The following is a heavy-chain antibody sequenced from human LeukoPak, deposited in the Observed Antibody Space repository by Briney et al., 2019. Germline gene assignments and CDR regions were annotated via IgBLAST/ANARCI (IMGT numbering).Heavy chain of an antibody. Sequence: GSLSLSCAASGFTFSSYGMHWVRQAPGKGLEWVAVILYDGSNKYYADSVKGRFTISRDNSKNTLYLQMNSLRAEDTAVYYCARDPLSIAAAASFDYYGMDVWGQGTTVTVSS. D-gene: IGHD6-13*01. CDR3: ARDPLSIAAAASFDYYGMDV. V-gene: IGHV3-33*01. J-gene: IGHJ6*02. CDR2: ILYDGSNK. CDR1: GFTFSSYG.